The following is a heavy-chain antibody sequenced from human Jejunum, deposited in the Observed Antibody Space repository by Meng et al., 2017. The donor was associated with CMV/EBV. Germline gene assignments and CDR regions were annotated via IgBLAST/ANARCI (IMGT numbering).Heavy chain of an antibody. CDR2: ISSSRGFT. V-gene: IGHV3-21*06. D-gene: IGHD2-2*01. Sequence: RNWVRQAPGKGLEWVSCISSSRGFTYYVDSVKGRFTISRDNAKNSLFLEMNSLRGEDTAAYYCVREDCSGTSCYDGAGYWLAAWGQGTPVTVSS. CDR3: VREDCSGTSCYDGAGYWLAA. J-gene: IGHJ5*02.